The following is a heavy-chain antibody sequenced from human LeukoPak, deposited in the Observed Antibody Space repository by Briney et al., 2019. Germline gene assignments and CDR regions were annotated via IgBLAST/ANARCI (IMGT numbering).Heavy chain of an antibody. D-gene: IGHD2-2*02. Sequence: AGGSLRLSCVASGFTFNGYAMSWVRQAPGKGLEWVSTISPTGAGTYYADSVKGLFTISRDNSKNTLYLQMNSLRAEDTAVYYCAKYTERAFDIWGQGIMVTVSS. CDR2: ISPTGAGT. CDR1: GFTFNGYA. CDR3: AKYTERAFDI. J-gene: IGHJ3*02. V-gene: IGHV3-23*01.